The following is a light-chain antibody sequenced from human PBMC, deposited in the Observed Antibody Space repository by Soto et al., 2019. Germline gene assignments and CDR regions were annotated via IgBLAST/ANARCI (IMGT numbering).Light chain of an antibody. CDR1: QSINTW. CDR3: QHYTTFPYT. CDR2: ATS. J-gene: IGKJ2*01. V-gene: IGKV1-5*03. Sequence: DTQMTQSPSTLSASVGDRVTITCRASQSINTWLAWYQQKPGKAPNLLIHATSALQSGVPSRFSGSGSGTEFTLTISSLQPDDFATYYCQHYTTFPYTFGQGTKLEIK.